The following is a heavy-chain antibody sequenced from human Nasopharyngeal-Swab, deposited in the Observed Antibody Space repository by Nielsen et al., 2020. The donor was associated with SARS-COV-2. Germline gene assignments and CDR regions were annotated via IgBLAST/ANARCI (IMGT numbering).Heavy chain of an antibody. CDR1: GFTFSSYG. CDR2: ISYDGSNK. J-gene: IGHJ5*02. D-gene: IGHD1-26*01. CDR3: ARGGMVGATTYGWFDP. Sequence: GGFLRLSFAASGFTFSSYGMHWARQAPGKGLECVAVISYDGSNKYHADSVRGRFTISRDDSENTLYLQMNSLRPEDTAVYYCARGGMVGATTYGWFDPWGQGTLVTVSS. V-gene: IGHV3-30*03.